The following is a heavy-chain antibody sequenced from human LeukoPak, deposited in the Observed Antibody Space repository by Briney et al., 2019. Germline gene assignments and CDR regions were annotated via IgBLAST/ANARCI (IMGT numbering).Heavy chain of an antibody. Sequence: SETLSHTCTVSGGSISSSGYYWIWIRQHPGKGLEWIGYIYHRGSTDKAPSLNRRVTISVDTSKNQFSLKLSSVTAADTAVYYCARDTRQHWAFDYWG. V-gene: IGHV4-31*03. D-gene: IGHD3-3*02. J-gene: IGHJ4*01. CDR1: GGSISSSGYY. CDR2: IYHRGST. CDR3: ARDTRQHWAFDY.